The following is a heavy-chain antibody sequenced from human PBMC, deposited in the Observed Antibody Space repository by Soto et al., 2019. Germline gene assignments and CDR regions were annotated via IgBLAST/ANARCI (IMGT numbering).Heavy chain of an antibody. CDR3: ASVTTPYYYYGMDV. CDR2: IYTSGST. J-gene: IGHJ6*02. Sequence: NPSETLSLTCTVSGGSISSYYWSWIRQPAGKGLEWIGRIYTSGSTNYNPSLKSRVTMSVDTSKNQFSLKLSSVTAADTAVYYCASVTTPYYYYGMDVWGQGTTVTVSS. D-gene: IGHD4-17*01. CDR1: GGSISSYY. V-gene: IGHV4-4*07.